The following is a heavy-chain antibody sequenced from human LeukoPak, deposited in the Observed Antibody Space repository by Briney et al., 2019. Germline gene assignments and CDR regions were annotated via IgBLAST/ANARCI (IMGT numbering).Heavy chain of an antibody. V-gene: IGHV3-23*01. J-gene: IGHJ4*02. CDR2: ISGGGGSI. CDR1: GFTFSSYA. CDR3: AKSRRGVVVAAPVGY. Sequence: PGGSLRLSCAASGFTFSSYAMSWVRQTPGKGLEWVSTISGGGGSIYYADSVKGRFTISRDNSKNTLYLQMNSLRAEDTAVYYCAKSRRGVVVAAPVGYWGQGTLVTVYS. D-gene: IGHD2-15*01.